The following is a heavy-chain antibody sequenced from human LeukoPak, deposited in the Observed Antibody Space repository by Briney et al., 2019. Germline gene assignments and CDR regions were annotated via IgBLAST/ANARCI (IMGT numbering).Heavy chain of an antibody. D-gene: IGHD1-14*01. Sequence: SETLSLTCAVYGGSFSGYYWSWIRQPPGKGLEWIGEINHSGSTNYNPSLKSRVTISVDTSKNQFSLRLSSVTAADTAVYYCARAPRRSTPRYFDYWGQGTLVTVSS. CDR3: ARAPRRSTPRYFDY. CDR2: INHSGST. J-gene: IGHJ4*02. CDR1: GGSFSGYY. V-gene: IGHV4-34*01.